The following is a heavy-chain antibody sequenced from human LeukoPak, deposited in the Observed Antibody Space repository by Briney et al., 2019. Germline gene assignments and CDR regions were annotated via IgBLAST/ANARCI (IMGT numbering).Heavy chain of an antibody. V-gene: IGHV3-7*01. CDR3: ALQYYDFWSGYSDY. D-gene: IGHD3-3*01. Sequence: GGSLRLSCAASGFTFSGYWMSWVRQAPGKGLEWVANIKQDGSEKYYVDSVKGRFTISRDNAKNSLYLQMNSLRAEDTAVYYCALQYYDFWSGYSDYWGQGTLVTVSS. J-gene: IGHJ4*02. CDR1: GFTFSGYW. CDR2: IKQDGSEK.